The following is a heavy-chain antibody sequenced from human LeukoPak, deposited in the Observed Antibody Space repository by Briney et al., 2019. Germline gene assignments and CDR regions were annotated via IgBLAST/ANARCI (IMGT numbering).Heavy chain of an antibody. J-gene: IGHJ4*02. CDR3: ARDPQATPIFGVVITHDY. D-gene: IGHD3-3*01. CDR1: GFTFSSYS. CDR2: ISSSSSTI. Sequence: GGSLRLSCAASGFTFSSYSMNWVRQAPGKGLEWVSYISSSSSTIYYADSVKGRFTISRDNAKNSLYLQMNSLRAEDTAVYYCARDPQATPIFGVVITHDYWGQGTLVTVSS. V-gene: IGHV3-48*01.